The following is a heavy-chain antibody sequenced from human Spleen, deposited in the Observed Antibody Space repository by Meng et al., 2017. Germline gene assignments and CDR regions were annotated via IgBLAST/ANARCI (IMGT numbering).Heavy chain of an antibody. V-gene: IGHV4-34*01. CDR1: GGSFSIYY. J-gene: IGHJ4*02. Sequence: QVQLQQWGAGLVKPSATLYHTCAVYGGSFSIYYWSWIRQPPGKWLEWIGSIHYSGTTYHNPSLWGRVTISADTSKNQFSLKLSSVTAADTAVYYCAKHGVWLIWVANWGQGTLVTVSS. D-gene: IGHD6-19*01. CDR2: IHYSGTT. CDR3: AKHGVWLIWVAN.